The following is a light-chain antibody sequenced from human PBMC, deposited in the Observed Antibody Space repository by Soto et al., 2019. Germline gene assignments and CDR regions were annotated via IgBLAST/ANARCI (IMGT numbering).Light chain of an antibody. CDR1: SSDVGDYNY. CDR3: SSYTSTSTLI. V-gene: IGLV2-14*01. CDR2: EVS. J-gene: IGLJ2*01. Sequence: QSALTQPAFVSGSPGQSITISCTGTSSDVGDYNYVSWYQHHPGKAPKVMIYEVSNRPSGVSNRFSGSKSDNTASLTISGLQAEDEAEYYCSSYTSTSTLIFGGGTKLTVL.